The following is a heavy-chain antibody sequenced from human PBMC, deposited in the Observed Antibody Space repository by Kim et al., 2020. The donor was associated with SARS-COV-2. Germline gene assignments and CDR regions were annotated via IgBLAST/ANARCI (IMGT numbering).Heavy chain of an antibody. CDR1: GGSFSGYY. D-gene: IGHD6-13*01. V-gene: IGHV4-34*01. CDR2: INHSGST. CDR3: ARLRGLAAAGTNLPESVIGY. J-gene: IGHJ4*02. Sequence: SETLSLTCAVYGGSFSGYYWSWIRQPPGKGLEWIGEINHSGSTNYNPSLKSRVTISVDTSKNQFSLKLSSVTAADTAVYYCARLRGLAAAGTNLPESVIGYWGQGTLVTVSS.